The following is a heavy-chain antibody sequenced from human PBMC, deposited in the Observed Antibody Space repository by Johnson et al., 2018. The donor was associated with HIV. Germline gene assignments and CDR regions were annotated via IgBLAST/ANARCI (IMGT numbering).Heavy chain of an antibody. CDR1: GFTFSSYA. D-gene: IGHD2-21*01. V-gene: IGHV3-30-3*01. Sequence: QVQLVESGGGVVQPGRSLRLSCAASGFTFSSYAMHWVRQAPGKGLAWVAVISYDGSNKYYADSVKGRFTISRDNSKNTLYLQMNSLRAEDTAVYYCAKERMGLAYCGGDCWEDAFDIWGQGTMVTVSS. CDR3: AKERMGLAYCGGDCWEDAFDI. J-gene: IGHJ3*02. CDR2: ISYDGSNK.